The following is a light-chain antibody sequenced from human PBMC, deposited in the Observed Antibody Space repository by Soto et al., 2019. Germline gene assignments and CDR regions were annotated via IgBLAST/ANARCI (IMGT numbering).Light chain of an antibody. J-gene: IGLJ2*01. V-gene: IGLV1-40*01. CDR2: GNI. CDR3: QSYDTGLSAVV. CDR1: SSNIGAGND. Sequence: QSVLTQPPSVSGAPGQGVTISCTGNSSNIGAGNDVNWYQQLPGKAPKLLIFGNINRPPGVPDRFSASKSGTSASLAISGLQAEDETDFFCQSYDTGLSAVVFGGGTKLTVL.